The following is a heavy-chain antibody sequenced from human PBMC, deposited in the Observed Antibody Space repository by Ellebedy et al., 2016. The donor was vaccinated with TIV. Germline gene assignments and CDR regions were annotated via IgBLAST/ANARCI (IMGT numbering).Heavy chain of an antibody. CDR2: IRQEGDEI. CDR1: GFNFRSYW. D-gene: IGHD4-17*01. CDR3: ARRASYGDYAVQVNPWFDP. J-gene: IGHJ5*02. V-gene: IGHV3-7*01. Sequence: GGSLRLSCAASGFNFRSYWMTLVRQAPGKGLEWVAKIRQEGDEIYYVESVKGRFTISSDNAKNSLFLQMNSLRVEDTDVYYCARRASYGDYAVQVNPWFDPWGQGTLVTVSS.